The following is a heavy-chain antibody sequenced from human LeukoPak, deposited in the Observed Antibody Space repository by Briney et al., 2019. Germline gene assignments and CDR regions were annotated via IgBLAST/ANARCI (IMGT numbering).Heavy chain of an antibody. D-gene: IGHD6-19*01. V-gene: IGHV4-61*01. J-gene: IGHJ4*02. CDR3: ARDRYSSGWYSY. CDR1: GGSLNSPNYY. CDR2: IYDSGST. Sequence: SETLSLTCIVSGGSLNSPNYYWGWIRQPPGKGLEWIGYIYDSGSTNYNPSLKSRVTISVDTSKNQISLKLSSVTAADTAVYYCARDRYSSGWYSYWGQGTLVTVSS.